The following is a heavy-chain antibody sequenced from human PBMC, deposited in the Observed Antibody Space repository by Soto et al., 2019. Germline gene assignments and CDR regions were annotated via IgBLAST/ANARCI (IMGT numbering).Heavy chain of an antibody. CDR3: ARGGEDIVLMVYAIWSFNDY. Sequence: PGGSLRLSCAASGFTFSSYSMNWVRQAPGKGLEWVSYISSSSSTIYYADSVKGRFTISRDNAKNSLYLQMNSLRDEDTAVYYCARGGEDIVLMVYAIWSFNDYWGQGTLVTVSS. CDR2: ISSSSSTI. J-gene: IGHJ4*02. D-gene: IGHD2-8*01. V-gene: IGHV3-48*02. CDR1: GFTFSSYS.